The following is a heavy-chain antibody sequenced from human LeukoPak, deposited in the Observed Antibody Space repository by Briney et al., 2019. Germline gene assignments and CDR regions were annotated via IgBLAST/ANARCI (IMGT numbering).Heavy chain of an antibody. D-gene: IGHD6-13*01. CDR1: GFTFSSYG. CDR3: AKGQQLGPLGYFQH. CDR2: ISYDGSNK. V-gene: IGHV3-30*18. Sequence: GGSLRLSCAASGFTFSSYGMHWVRQAPGKGLEWVAIISYDGSNKYYADSVKGRFTISRDNSKNTLYLQMNSLRAEDTAVYYCAKGQQLGPLGYFQHWGQGTLVTVSS. J-gene: IGHJ1*01.